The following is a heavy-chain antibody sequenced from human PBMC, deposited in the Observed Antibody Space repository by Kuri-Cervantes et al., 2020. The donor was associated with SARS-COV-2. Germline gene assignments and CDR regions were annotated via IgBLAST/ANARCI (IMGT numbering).Heavy chain of an antibody. Sequence: GESLKISCAASGFTFSNYAPSWVRQAPGKGLEWVATISGGGKITHYADSVKGRFTMSRDNSQNTLYLQMNSLKTEDTAVYYCTTDHKLNSYYYYYMDVWGKGTTVTVSS. CDR2: ISGGGKIT. CDR3: TTDHKLNSYYYYYMDV. D-gene: IGHD1-26*01. CDR1: GFTFSNYA. V-gene: IGHV3-23*01. J-gene: IGHJ6*03.